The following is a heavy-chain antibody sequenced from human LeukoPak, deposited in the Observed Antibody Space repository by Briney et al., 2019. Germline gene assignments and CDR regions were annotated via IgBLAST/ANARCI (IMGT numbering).Heavy chain of an antibody. J-gene: IGHJ4*02. CDR2: IKKDGSEK. CDR1: GFTFSSHW. Sequence: GSLRLFCAASGFTFSSHWMSWVHQAPGKGLEWVANIKKDGSEKYYVDAVKGRFTISRDNAKTSLYLQMNSLRAEDTAVYYCARDLSGIAGYTYGRGIDYWGQGTLVTVSS. V-gene: IGHV3-7*01. CDR3: ARDLSGIAGYTYGRGIDY. D-gene: IGHD5-18*01.